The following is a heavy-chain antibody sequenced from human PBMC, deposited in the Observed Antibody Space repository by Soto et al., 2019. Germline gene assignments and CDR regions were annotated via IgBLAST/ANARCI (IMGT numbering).Heavy chain of an antibody. V-gene: IGHV3-23*01. CDR3: AKDRDLIYYYGMDV. D-gene: IGHD3-10*01. CDR1: GFSFSSYA. Sequence: GGSLRLSCAASGFSFSSYAMNWVRQAPGKGLEWVSAISTGGGNTFYADSVKGRFTISRDNSKNTLYLQLNSLRADDTAVYYCAKDRDLIYYYGMDVWGQGTTVTVS. CDR2: ISTGGGNT. J-gene: IGHJ6*02.